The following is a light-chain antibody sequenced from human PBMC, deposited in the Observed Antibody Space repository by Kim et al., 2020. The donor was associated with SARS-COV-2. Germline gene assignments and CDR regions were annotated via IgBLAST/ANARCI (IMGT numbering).Light chain of an antibody. CDR3: QRCAGSPEWT. Sequence: EIVLTQSPGTLSLSAGERATLSCRASQSASTKYLAWYQQKPGQAPRLLIYGASSMATGIPDRFSGSGSGTDFTLTISRLEPEDFAVYYCQRCAGSPEWTFGQGTKVDIK. CDR1: QSASTKY. V-gene: IGKV3-20*01. CDR2: GAS. J-gene: IGKJ1*01.